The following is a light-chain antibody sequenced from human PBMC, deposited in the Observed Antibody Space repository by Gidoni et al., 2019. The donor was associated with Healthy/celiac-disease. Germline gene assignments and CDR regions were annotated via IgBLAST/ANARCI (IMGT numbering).Light chain of an antibody. V-gene: IGKV2-28*01. CDR2: LGS. CDR1: QSLLHRNGYNY. J-gene: IGKJ1*01. CDR3: MQALQTTWT. Sequence: IVMTQSPLSLPVTPGEPASISCRSSQSLLHRNGYNYLDWYLQKPGQSPQLLIYLGSNRASGVPYRFSGSVSGTDFTLKISRVEAEEVGVYYCMQALQTTWTFGQGTKVEIK.